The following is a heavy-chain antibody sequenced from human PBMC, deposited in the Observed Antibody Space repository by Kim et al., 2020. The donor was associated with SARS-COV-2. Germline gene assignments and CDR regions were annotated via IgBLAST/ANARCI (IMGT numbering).Heavy chain of an antibody. CDR3: ARDLGGLSNY. CDR2: IT. V-gene: IGHV1-69*04. J-gene: IGHJ4*02. D-gene: IGHD3-16*02. Sequence: ITNYAQTVQGRGTITADQSTSTAYMELSSLRSEDTAVYYCARDLGGLSNYWGQGTLVTVSS.